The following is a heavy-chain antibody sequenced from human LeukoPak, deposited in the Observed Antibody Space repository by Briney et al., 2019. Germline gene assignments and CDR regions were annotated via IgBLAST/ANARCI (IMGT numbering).Heavy chain of an antibody. CDR1: GYTFTSYY. CDR2: INPSGGST. CDR3: ARGRLTRIVGATWGAFDI. J-gene: IGHJ3*02. D-gene: IGHD1-26*01. V-gene: IGHV1-46*01. Sequence: ASVKVSCKASGYTFTSYYMHWVRQAPGQGLEWMGIINPSGGSTSYAQKFQGRVTMTRDTSTSTVYMKLSSLRSEDTAVYYCARGRLTRIVGATWGAFDIWGQGTMVTVSS.